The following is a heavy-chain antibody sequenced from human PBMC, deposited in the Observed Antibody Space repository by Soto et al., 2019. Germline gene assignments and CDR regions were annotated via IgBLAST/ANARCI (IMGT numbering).Heavy chain of an antibody. CDR2: INHSGST. V-gene: IGHV4-34*01. J-gene: IGHJ6*02. CDR3: ARGQLRAARGDYYYYGMDV. CDR1: GGSFSGYY. Sequence: SETLSLTCAVYGGSFSGYYWSWIRQPPGKGLEWIGEINHSGSTNYNPSLKSRVTISVDTSKNQFSLKLSSVTVADTAVYYCARGQLRAARGDYYYYGMDVWGQVTTVTVSS. D-gene: IGHD6-13*01.